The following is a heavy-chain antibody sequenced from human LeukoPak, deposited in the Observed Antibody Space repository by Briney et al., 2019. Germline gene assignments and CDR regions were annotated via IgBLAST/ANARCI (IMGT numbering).Heavy chain of an antibody. J-gene: IGHJ4*02. Sequence: HPGGSLRLSCAASGFTFSSYAMSWVRQAPGKGLEWVSAISGSGGSTYYADSVKGRFTISRDNSKNTLYLQMNSLRAEDTAVYYCAKVIRYSYGLDYWGQGTLVTVSS. CDR1: GFTFSSYA. CDR2: ISGSGGST. D-gene: IGHD5-18*01. CDR3: AKVIRYSYGLDY. V-gene: IGHV3-23*01.